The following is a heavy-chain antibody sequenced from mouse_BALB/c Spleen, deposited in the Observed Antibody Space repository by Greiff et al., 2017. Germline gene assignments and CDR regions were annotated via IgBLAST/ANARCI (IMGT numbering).Heavy chain of an antibody. V-gene: IGHV5-4*02. J-gene: IGHJ2*01. CDR2: ISDGGSYT. CDR3: ARGDGPYYFDY. Sequence: EVQGVESGGGLVKPGGSLKLSCAASGFTFSDYYMYWVRQTPEKRLEWVATISDGGSYTYYPDSVKGRFTISRDNAKNNLYLQMSSLKSEDTAMYYCARGDGPYYFDYWGQGTTLTVSS. CDR1: GFTFSDYY. D-gene: IGHD1-2*01.